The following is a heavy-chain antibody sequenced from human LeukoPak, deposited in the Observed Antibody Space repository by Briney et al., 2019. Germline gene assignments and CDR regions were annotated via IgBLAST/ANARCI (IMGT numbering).Heavy chain of an antibody. J-gene: IGHJ4*02. CDR3: ARVFGGDYYDSMDY. V-gene: IGHV4-4*07. Sequence: SPTLSLTCTVSGGSISSYYWSWIRQHAGEGLEWIGRIYTSGSTNYNPSLKSRVTMSVDTSKNQFSLKLSSVTAADTAVYYCARVFGGDYYDSMDYWGQGTLVTVSS. CDR2: IYTSGST. D-gene: IGHD3-22*01. CDR1: GGSISSYY.